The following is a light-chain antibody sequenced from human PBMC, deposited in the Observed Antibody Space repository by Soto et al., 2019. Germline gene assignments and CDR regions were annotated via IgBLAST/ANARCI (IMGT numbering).Light chain of an antibody. CDR1: QSFNSIY. CDR3: HQYDSWT. J-gene: IGKJ1*01. V-gene: IGKV3-20*01. Sequence: EIVLTQSPGTLSLSPGERATLSCRASQSFNSIYLAWYQQKPGQAPRLLIYGASSRATGIPDRFSGSGSGTDFTLTISRLEHEDFEVYYCHQYDSWTFGQGTKVDIK. CDR2: GAS.